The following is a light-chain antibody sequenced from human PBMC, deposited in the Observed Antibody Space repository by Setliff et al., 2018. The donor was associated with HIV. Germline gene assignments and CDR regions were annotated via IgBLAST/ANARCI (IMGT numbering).Light chain of an antibody. CDR1: SSDVGGYSH. CDR3: SSYAVTNTLP. Sequence: SALTQPASVSGSPGQSITISCTGTSSDVGGYSHVSWYQQHPGKAPKLIIYEVSNRPSGVSNRFSGSKSGNTASLTISGLQAEDEADYYCSSYAVTNTLPFGTGTKVTVL. CDR2: EVS. J-gene: IGLJ1*01. V-gene: IGLV2-14*01.